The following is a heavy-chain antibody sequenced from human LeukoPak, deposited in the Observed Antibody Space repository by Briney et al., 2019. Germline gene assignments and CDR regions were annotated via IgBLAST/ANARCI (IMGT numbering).Heavy chain of an antibody. D-gene: IGHD1-26*01. CDR3: ALGQVAAIVGATTPDY. J-gene: IGHJ4*02. V-gene: IGHV3-23*01. Sequence: PGGSLRLSCAASGFSFSNYAMNWVRQAPGKGLEWVSLISGSTGSTYYADSVKGRFSISRDNSKNTVYLQMNSLRVEDTAVYYCALGQVAAIVGATTPDYGGQGTLVTVSS. CDR2: ISGSTGST. CDR1: GFSFSNYA.